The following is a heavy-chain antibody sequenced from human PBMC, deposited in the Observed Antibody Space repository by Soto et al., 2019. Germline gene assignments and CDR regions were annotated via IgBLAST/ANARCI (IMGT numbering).Heavy chain of an antibody. Sequence: QVQLVQSGAEVKKPGSSVKVSCKASGGTFSSYAISWVRQAPGQGLEWMGGIIPIFGTANYAQKFQGRVTITADESTSAAYMELSSLRSEDTAVYYCARSRLITMVRGGPIDYWGQGTLVTVSS. D-gene: IGHD3-10*01. J-gene: IGHJ4*02. V-gene: IGHV1-69*01. CDR2: IIPIFGTA. CDR3: ARSRLITMVRGGPIDY. CDR1: GGTFSSYA.